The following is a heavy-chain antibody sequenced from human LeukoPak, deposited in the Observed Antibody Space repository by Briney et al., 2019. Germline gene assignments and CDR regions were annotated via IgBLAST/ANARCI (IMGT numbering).Heavy chain of an antibody. CDR3: ARGGGRTTMVRGVITYWYFDL. Sequence: SETLSLTCTVSGGSISSSSYYWGWIRQPPGKGLEWIGSIYYSGSTYYNPSLKSRVTISVDTCKNQFSLKLSSVTAADTAVYYCARGGGRTTMVRGVITYWYFDLWGRGTLVTVSS. CDR1: GGSISSSSYY. V-gene: IGHV4-39*01. CDR2: IYYSGST. J-gene: IGHJ2*01. D-gene: IGHD3-10*01.